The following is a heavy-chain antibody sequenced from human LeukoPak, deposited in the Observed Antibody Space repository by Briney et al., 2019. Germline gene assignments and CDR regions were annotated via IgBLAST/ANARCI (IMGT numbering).Heavy chain of an antibody. Sequence: SETLSLTCTVSGGSISSYYWSWIRQPPGKGLEWVGYIYYSGSTNYNPSLKSRDTISVNTSKNQYSLMLSSVTAAATAVYYGARLKKASVYYYYGMDVWGQGTTVTVSS. V-gene: IGHV4-59*01. J-gene: IGHJ6*02. CDR2: IYYSGST. CDR3: ARLKKASVYYYYGMDV. CDR1: GGSISSYY.